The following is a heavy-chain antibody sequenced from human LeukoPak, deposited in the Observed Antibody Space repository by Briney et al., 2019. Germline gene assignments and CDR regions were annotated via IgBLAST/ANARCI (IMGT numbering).Heavy chain of an antibody. CDR2: IYHSGST. V-gene: IGHV4-30-2*01. Sequence: SQTLSLTCAVSGGSISSGGYSWSWIRRPPGKGLEWIGYIYHSGSTYSNPSLKSRVTISVDRSKNQFSLKLSSVTAADTAVYYCARGIDNWFDPWGQGTLVTVSS. D-gene: IGHD3-16*02. CDR1: GGSISSGGYS. CDR3: ARGIDNWFDP. J-gene: IGHJ5*02.